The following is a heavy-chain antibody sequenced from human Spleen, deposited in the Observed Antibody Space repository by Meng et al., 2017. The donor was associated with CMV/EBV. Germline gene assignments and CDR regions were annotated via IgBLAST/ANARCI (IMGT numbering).Heavy chain of an antibody. Sequence: GESLKISCAASGFTFSGYEMNWVRQAPGKGLEWVSYISSSGSTIYYADSVKGRFTISRDNAKNSLYLQMNSLRAEDTALYYCARDRRYCTSTICYHPYAMDVWGQGTLVTVSS. CDR3: ARDRRYCTSTICYHPYAMDV. D-gene: IGHD2-2*01. CDR1: GFTFSGYE. CDR2: ISSSGSTI. V-gene: IGHV3-48*03. J-gene: IGHJ4*02.